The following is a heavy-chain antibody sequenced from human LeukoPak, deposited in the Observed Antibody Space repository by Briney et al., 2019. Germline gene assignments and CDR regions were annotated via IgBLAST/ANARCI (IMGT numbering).Heavy chain of an antibody. Sequence: GGSLRLPCAASGFTFSSYSMNWVRQAPGKGLEWVSVIYSGGSTYYADSVKGRFTISRDNSKNTLYLQMNSLRAEDTAVYYCQLVGPPNFDYWGQGTLVTVSS. D-gene: IGHD6-13*01. CDR2: IYSGGST. CDR3: QLVGPPNFDY. J-gene: IGHJ4*02. CDR1: GFTFSSYS. V-gene: IGHV3-53*01.